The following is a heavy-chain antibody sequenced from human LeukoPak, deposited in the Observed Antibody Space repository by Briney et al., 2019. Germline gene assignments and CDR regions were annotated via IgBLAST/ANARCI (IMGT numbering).Heavy chain of an antibody. CDR2: INPNSGGT. CDR3: AGALGTTHGDY. CDR1: GYTFTDYY. J-gene: IGHJ4*02. V-gene: IGHV1-2*02. Sequence: SVKVSCKASGYTFTDYYMHWVRQAPGQGLEWMGCINPNSGGTNYAQKFQGRVTITRDTAISTAYMELSRLRSDDTAVYYCAGALGTTHGDYWGQGTLVTVSS. D-gene: IGHD4-17*01.